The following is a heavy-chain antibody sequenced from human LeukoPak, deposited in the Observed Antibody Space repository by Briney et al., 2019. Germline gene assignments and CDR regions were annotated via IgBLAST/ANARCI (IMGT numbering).Heavy chain of an antibody. Sequence: PGGSLRLSCAASGFTFSSYAMSWVRQAPGKGLEWVSAISGSGGSTCYADSVKGRFTISRDNSKNTLYLQMNSLRAEDTAVYYCAKGGYGDYPVRRYYYYGMDVWGQGTTVTVSS. CDR3: AKGGYGDYPVRRYYYYGMDV. V-gene: IGHV3-23*01. CDR1: GFTFSSYA. J-gene: IGHJ6*02. D-gene: IGHD4-17*01. CDR2: ISGSGGST.